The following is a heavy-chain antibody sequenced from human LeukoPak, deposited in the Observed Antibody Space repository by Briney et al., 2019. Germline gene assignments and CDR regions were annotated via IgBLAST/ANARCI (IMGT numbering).Heavy chain of an antibody. CDR1: GFTFSSYA. D-gene: IGHD3-22*01. CDR2: ISGSGGST. J-gene: IGHJ1*01. V-gene: IGHV3-23*01. CDR3: AKMRKITMTVVVITRRAEYFQH. Sequence: GGSLRLSCAASGFTFSSYAMSWVRQAPGKGLEWVSAISGSGGSTYYADSVKGRFTISRDNSKNTLYLQMNSLRAEDTAVYYCAKMRKITMTVVVITRRAEYFQHWGQGTLVTVSS.